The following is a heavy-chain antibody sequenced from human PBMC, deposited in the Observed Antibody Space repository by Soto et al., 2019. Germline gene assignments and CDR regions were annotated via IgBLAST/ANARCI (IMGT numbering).Heavy chain of an antibody. Sequence: GGSLRLSCAASGFTFSSYGMHWVRQAPGKGLEWVAVIWYDGSNKYYADSVKGRFTISRDNSKNTLYLQMNSLRAEDTAVYYCAGPYGSGSGNWFDPWGQGTLVTVSS. CDR3: AGPYGSGSGNWFDP. CDR1: GFTFSSYG. D-gene: IGHD3-10*01. CDR2: IWYDGSNK. J-gene: IGHJ5*01. V-gene: IGHV3-33*01.